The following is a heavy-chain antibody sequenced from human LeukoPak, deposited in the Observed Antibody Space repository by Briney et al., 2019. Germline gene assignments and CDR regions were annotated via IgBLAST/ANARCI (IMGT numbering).Heavy chain of an antibody. D-gene: IGHD2-15*01. V-gene: IGHV1-2*02. CDR2: INPNSGGT. CDR3: AREFRRYCSGGNCYSPLEYAFDI. Sequence: ASVKVSCKASGYTFTGYYMHWVRQAPEQGLEWTGWINPNSGGTNYAQRFQGRVTMTRDTSISTAYMELSRLRSDDTAVYYCAREFRRYCSGGNCYSPLEYAFDIWAKGQWSPSLQ. CDR1: GYTFTGYY. J-gene: IGHJ3*02.